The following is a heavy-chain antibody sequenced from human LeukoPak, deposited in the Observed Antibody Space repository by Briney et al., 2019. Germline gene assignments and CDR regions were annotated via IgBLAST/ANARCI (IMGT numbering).Heavy chain of an antibody. J-gene: IGHJ4*02. V-gene: IGHV1-2*02. CDR2: INPNSGGT. D-gene: IGHD3-10*01. Sequence: ASVKVSCKASGGTFSSYAISWVRQAPGQGLEWMGWINPNSGGTNYAQKFQGRVTMTRDTSISTAYMELSRLRSDDTAVYYCARTSYYYLPRFDYWGQGTLVTVSS. CDR1: GGTFSSYA. CDR3: ARTSYYYLPRFDY.